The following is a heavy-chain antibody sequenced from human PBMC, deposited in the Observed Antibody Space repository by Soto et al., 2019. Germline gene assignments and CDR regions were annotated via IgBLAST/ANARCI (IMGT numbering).Heavy chain of an antibody. CDR1: GGSFSGYY. V-gene: IGHV4-34*01. J-gene: IGHJ4*02. Sequence: SETLSLACAVYGGSFSGYYWSWIRQPPGKGLEWIGEINHSGSTNYNPSLKSRVTISVDTSKNQFSLKLSSVTAADTAVYYCARGRGRFFADGYNDYWGQGTLVTVSS. CDR2: INHSGST. D-gene: IGHD5-12*01. CDR3: ARGRGRFFADGYNDY.